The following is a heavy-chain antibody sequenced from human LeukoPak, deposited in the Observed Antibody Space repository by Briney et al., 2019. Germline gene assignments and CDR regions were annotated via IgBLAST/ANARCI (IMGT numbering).Heavy chain of an antibody. Sequence: GGSLRLSCAASGFTFSSYSMNWVRQAPGKRLEWVSAISGSGGSTYYADSVKGRFTISRDNSKNTLYLQMNSLRAEDTAVYYCAKGSITFGGVIVQPFDYWGQGTLVTVSS. V-gene: IGHV3-23*01. CDR3: AKGSITFGGVIVQPFDY. D-gene: IGHD3-16*02. J-gene: IGHJ4*02. CDR2: ISGSGGST. CDR1: GFTFSSYS.